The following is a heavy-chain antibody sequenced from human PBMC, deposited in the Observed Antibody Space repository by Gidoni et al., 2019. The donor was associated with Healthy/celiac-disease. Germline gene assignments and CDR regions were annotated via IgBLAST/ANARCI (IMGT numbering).Heavy chain of an antibody. CDR1: GFTFDDYT. CDR2: ISWDSGST. CDR3: AKDIGQALDY. J-gene: IGHJ4*02. Sequence: EVQLVEAGGVVVQPGGSLRLSCAASGFTFDDYTMHWVRQAPGKGLGWVSLISWDSGSTYYADSVKGRFTISRDNSKNSLYLQMNSLRTEDTALYYCAKDIGQALDYWGQGTLVTVSS. V-gene: IGHV3-43*01.